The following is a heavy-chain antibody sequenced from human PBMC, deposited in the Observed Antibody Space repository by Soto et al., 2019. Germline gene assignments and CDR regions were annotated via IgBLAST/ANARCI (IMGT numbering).Heavy chain of an antibody. D-gene: IGHD3-3*01. CDR1: GGSISSGGYY. CDR2: IYYSGST. J-gene: IGHJ4*02. V-gene: IGHV4-31*03. CDR3: ARAPSVRRITIFGVVPGVYDY. Sequence: SETLSLTCTVSGGSISSGGYYWSWIRQHPGKGLEWIGYIYYSGSTYYNPSLKSRVTISVDTSKNQFSLKLSSVTAADTAVYYCARAPSVRRITIFGVVPGVYDYWGQGTLVTVSS.